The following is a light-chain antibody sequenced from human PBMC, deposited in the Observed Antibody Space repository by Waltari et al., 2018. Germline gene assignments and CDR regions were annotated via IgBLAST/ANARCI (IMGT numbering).Light chain of an antibody. V-gene: IGKV3-20*01. J-gene: IGKJ5*01. CDR1: QSVAKNY. CDR3: QQYATSPIT. Sequence: EIGLTQSPGTLSFSPGERATLSCRASQSVAKNYLAWYQQKPGQAPSLLIYDSSSRATGIPDRVSGSGSGTDFTLTISRLEPEDFSVYYCQQYATSPITFGLGTRLEIK. CDR2: DSS.